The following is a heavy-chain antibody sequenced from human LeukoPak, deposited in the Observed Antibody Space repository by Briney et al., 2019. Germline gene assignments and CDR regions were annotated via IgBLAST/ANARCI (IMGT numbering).Heavy chain of an antibody. CDR3: ARSPLDCSGGSCYSRFDY. CDR2: FDPEDGET. Sequence: GASVKVSCKVSGYTLTELSMHWVRQAPGKGLEWMGGFDPEDGETIYAQKFQGRVTITADESTSTAYMELSSLRSEDTAVHYCARSPLDCSGGSCYSRFDYWGQGTLVTVSS. CDR1: GYTLTELS. V-gene: IGHV1-24*01. J-gene: IGHJ4*02. D-gene: IGHD2-15*01.